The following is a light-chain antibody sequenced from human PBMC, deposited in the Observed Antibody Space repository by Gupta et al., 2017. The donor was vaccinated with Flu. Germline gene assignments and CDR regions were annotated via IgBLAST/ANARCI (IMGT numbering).Light chain of an antibody. CDR3: QVWDSSTDHL. V-gene: IGLV3-21*02. CDR2: DDS. CDR1: NIDIKS. Sequence: SFVLTQSPSVSVAPGQTARTTCGGNNIDIKSVHWYQQKPGQAPVLVVYDDSGRPSGIPERISGSKSGNTATLTISTVEDGDEADYYCQVWDSSTDHLFGGGTKLTVL. J-gene: IGLJ2*01.